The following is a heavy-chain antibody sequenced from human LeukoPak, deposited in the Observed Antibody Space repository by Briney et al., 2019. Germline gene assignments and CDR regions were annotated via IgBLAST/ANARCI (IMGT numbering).Heavy chain of an antibody. CDR1: GGSISSSNW. D-gene: IGHD2-2*01. CDR3: ARVWVLPAAMGPGGFDP. CDR2: IYHSGST. Sequence: SGTLSLTCAVSGGSISSSNWWSWVRQPPGKGLEWIGEIYHSGSTNYNPSLKSRVTISVDKSKNQFSLKLSSVTAADTAVYYCARVWVLPAAMGPGGFDPWGQGTLVTVSS. J-gene: IGHJ5*02. V-gene: IGHV4-4*02.